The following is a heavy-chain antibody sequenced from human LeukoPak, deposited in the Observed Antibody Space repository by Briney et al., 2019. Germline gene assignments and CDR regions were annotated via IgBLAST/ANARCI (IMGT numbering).Heavy chain of an antibody. CDR1: GFTFSSYS. V-gene: IGHV3-21*01. D-gene: IGHD2-2*03. CDR2: ISSSSSYI. CDR3: ARDGYCSSTSCSNDAFDI. Sequence: GGSLRLSCAAFGFTFSSYSMNWVRQAPGKGLEWVSSISSSSSYIYYADSVKGRFTISRDNAKNSLYLQMNSLRAEDTAVYYCARDGYCSSTSCSNDAFDIWGQGTMVTVSS. J-gene: IGHJ3*02.